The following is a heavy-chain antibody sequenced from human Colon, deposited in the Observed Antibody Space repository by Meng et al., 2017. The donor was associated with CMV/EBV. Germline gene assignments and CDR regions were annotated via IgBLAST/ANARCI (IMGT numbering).Heavy chain of an antibody. CDR1: GLPFSSYW. CDR2: ISGDGTFT. V-gene: IGHV3-74*01. J-gene: IGHJ4*02. CDR3: ARETDDSYFDY. Sequence: GGSLRLSCAVPGLPFSSYWIHWVRQVPGKGLVWVSSISGDGTFTPRADSVRGRFTVSRDNAKNTAYLQMNSLTADDAAVYYCARETDDSYFDYWGQGTLVTVSS.